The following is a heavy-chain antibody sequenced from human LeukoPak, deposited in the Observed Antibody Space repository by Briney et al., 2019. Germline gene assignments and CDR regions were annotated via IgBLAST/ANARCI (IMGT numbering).Heavy chain of an antibody. D-gene: IGHD3-3*01. V-gene: IGHV4-30-2*01. Sequence: PSQTLSLTCAVSGGSISSGGYYWSWIRQPPGKGLEWIGEINHSGSTNYNPSLKSRVTISVDTSKNQFSLKLSSVTAADTAVYYCARRGGRFLEWFFDYWGQGTLVTVSS. J-gene: IGHJ4*02. CDR3: ARRGGRFLEWFFDY. CDR1: GGSISSGGYY. CDR2: INHSGST.